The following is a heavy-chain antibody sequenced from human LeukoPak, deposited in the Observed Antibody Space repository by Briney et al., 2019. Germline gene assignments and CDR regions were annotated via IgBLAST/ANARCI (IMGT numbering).Heavy chain of an antibody. CDR2: ISSSSSYI. CDR1: GFTFSSYS. Sequence: GGSLRLSCAASGFTFSSYSMNWVRQAPGKGLEWVSSISSSSSYIYYADSVKGRFTISRDNAKNLLYLQMNSLRAEDTAVYYCARDLGDTYAFDIWGQGTMVTVSS. J-gene: IGHJ3*02. D-gene: IGHD3-16*01. V-gene: IGHV3-21*01. CDR3: ARDLGDTYAFDI.